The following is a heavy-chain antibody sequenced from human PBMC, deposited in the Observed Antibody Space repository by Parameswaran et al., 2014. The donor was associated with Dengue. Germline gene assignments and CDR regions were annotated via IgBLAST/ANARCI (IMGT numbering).Heavy chain of an antibody. CDR3: TTVFDYDFWSGLYNWFDP. CDR2: IKSKTDGGTT. D-gene: IGHD3-3*01. Sequence: WIRQPPGKGLEWVGRIKSKTDGGTTDYAAPVKGRFTISRDDSKNTLYLQMNSLKTEDTAVYYCTTVFDYDFWSGLYNWFDPWGQGTLVTVSS. J-gene: IGHJ5*02. V-gene: IGHV3-15*01.